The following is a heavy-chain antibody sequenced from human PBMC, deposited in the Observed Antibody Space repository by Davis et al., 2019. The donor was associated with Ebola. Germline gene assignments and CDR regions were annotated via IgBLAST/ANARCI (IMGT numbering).Heavy chain of an antibody. D-gene: IGHD6-19*01. J-gene: IGHJ4*02. CDR1: GYTFTANY. V-gene: IGHV1-69*10. Sequence: SVKVSCKASGYTFTANYMHWVRQAPGQGLEWMGGIIPILGIANYAQQFKGRVTITADKSTSTAYMELSSLRSEDTAVYYSASSTRSGVYGVYFDYWGQGTLVTVSS. CDR2: IIPILGIA. CDR3: ASSTRSGVYGVYFDY.